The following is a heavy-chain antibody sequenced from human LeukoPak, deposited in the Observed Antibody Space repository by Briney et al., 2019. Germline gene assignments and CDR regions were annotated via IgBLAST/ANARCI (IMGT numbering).Heavy chain of an antibody. CDR1: GYTFTSYY. CDR2: INPSGGST. J-gene: IGHJ4*02. D-gene: IGHD5-18*01. V-gene: IGHV1-46*01. CDR3: ARDLQRGYSYGPGDY. Sequence: ASAKVSCKASGYTFTSYYMHWVRQAPGQGLEWMGIINPSGGSTSYAQKFQGRVTMTRDTSTSTVYMELSSLRSEDTAVYYCARDLQRGYSYGPGDYWGQGTLVTVSS.